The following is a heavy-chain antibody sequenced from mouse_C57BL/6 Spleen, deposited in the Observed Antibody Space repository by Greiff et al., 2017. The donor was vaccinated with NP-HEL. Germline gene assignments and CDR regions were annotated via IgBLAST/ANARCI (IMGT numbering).Heavy chain of an antibody. V-gene: IGHV1-59*01. CDR2: IDPSDSYT. Sequence: QVQLQQPGAELVRPGTSVKLSCKASGYTFTSYWMHWVKQRPGQGLAWIGVIDPSDSYTNYNQKFKGKATLTVDTSSITAYMQLSSLTSEDSAVYYCARAGDYAWFAYWGQGTLVTVSA. D-gene: IGHD2-4*01. CDR1: GYTFTSYW. CDR3: ARAGDYAWFAY. J-gene: IGHJ3*01.